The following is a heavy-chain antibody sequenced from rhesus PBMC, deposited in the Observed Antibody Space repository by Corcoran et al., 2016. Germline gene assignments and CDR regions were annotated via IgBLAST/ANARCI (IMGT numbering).Heavy chain of an antibody. V-gene: IGHV3-178*01. Sequence: EVQRVESGGGLAKPGGSLRLSCAASGFTFSGYYLDWVRQPPGERLEWVSRISNVGSNTWHADSVKGRFTISRENAENTLYLQMNSLRVEDTAVYYCARGNYGQDYWGQGVLVIVSS. J-gene: IGHJ4*01. D-gene: IGHD3-9*01. CDR3: ARGNYGQDY. CDR1: GFTFSGYY. CDR2: ISNVGSNT.